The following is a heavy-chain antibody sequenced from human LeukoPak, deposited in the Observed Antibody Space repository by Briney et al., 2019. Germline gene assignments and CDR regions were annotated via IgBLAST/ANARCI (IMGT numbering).Heavy chain of an antibody. J-gene: IGHJ5*02. D-gene: IGHD3-9*01. CDR2: IFSSGTT. Sequence: NPSETLSLTCTVSGGSISNYYWNWIRQPPGKGLEWIGYIFSSGTTYRIPSLRSRVSISVDTSENRFSLKLSSVTAADTAVYYCARGQEGRLTGPYNGYNWFDPWGQGTLVTVSS. CDR1: GGSISNYY. CDR3: ARGQEGRLTGPYNGYNWFDP. V-gene: IGHV4-59*01.